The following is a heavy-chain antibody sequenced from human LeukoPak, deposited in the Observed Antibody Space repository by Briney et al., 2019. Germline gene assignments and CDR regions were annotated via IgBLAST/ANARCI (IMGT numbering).Heavy chain of an antibody. Sequence: SETLSLTCTVSGGSISSYYWSWIRQPPGKGLEWIGYIYTSGTTNYNPSLKSRVTISVDTSKNQFSLKLSSVTDADTAVYYCAITIAAAGYYFDYWGQGTLVTVSS. J-gene: IGHJ4*02. V-gene: IGHV4-4*09. CDR2: IYTSGTT. CDR1: GGSISSYY. CDR3: AITIAAAGYYFDY. D-gene: IGHD6-13*01.